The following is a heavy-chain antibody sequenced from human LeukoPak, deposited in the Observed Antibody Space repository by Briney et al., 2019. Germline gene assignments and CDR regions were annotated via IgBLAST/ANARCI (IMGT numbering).Heavy chain of an antibody. CDR2: ISSSSSYI. CDR3: ARDVDSSSWNDAFDI. D-gene: IGHD6-13*01. CDR1: GFTFSSYS. J-gene: IGHJ3*02. Sequence: NPGGSLRLSCAASGFTFSSYSMNWVRQAPGKGLEWVSSISSSSSYIYYADSVKGRFTISRDNAKNSLYLQMNSLRAEDTAVYYCARDVDSSSWNDAFDIWGQGTMVTVSS. V-gene: IGHV3-21*01.